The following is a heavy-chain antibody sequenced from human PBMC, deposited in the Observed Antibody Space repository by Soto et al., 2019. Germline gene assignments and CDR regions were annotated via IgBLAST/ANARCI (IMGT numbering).Heavy chain of an antibody. CDR3: RGGHIAGVTASFDY. CDR1: GYTLNTYY. Sequence: QVQLVQSGAEVKKPGASVKVSCKPSGYTLNTYYLHWVRQAPGQGIEWMGIIHPSGGGSTYAPKFLRRVTMTRDTSTSTVFMESSSLRSADTAVYCARGGHIAGVTASFDYWGQGTLVTVSS. D-gene: IGHD2-21*02. V-gene: IGHV1-46*03. J-gene: IGHJ4*02. CDR2: IHPSGGGS.